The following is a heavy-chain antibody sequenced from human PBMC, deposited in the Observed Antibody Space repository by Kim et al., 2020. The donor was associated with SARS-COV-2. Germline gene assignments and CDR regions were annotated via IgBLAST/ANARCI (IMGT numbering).Heavy chain of an antibody. CDR3: AKDQRAVAGIDYYYGMDV. CDR1: GFTFSSYA. D-gene: IGHD6-19*01. Sequence: GGSLRLSCAASGFTFSSYAMSWVRQAPGKGLEWVSAISGSGGSTYYADSVKGRFTISRDNSKNTLYLQMNSLRAEDTAVYYCAKDQRAVAGIDYYYGMDVWGQGNTVTISS. J-gene: IGHJ6*02. V-gene: IGHV3-23*01. CDR2: ISGSGGST.